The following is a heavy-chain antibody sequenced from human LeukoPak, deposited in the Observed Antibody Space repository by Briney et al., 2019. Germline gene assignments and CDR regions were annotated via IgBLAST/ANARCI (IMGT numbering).Heavy chain of an antibody. CDR2: ISADNGNT. D-gene: IGHD1-26*01. Sequence: ASVKVSCKASGYTFTNYGIIWVRQAPGQGLEWMGWISADNGNTNYAQKLQGRVTMTRDTSTTTAHMELRSLRSDDTAVYYCARDLFVVGTSSPFDPWGQGTLVTVSS. V-gene: IGHV1-18*01. CDR1: GYTFTNYG. J-gene: IGHJ5*02. CDR3: ARDLFVVGTSSPFDP.